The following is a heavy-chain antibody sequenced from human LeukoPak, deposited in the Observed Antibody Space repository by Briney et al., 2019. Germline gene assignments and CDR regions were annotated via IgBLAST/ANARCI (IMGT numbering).Heavy chain of an antibody. CDR3: ARGGFYCGDDCYVDY. Sequence: KPSETLSLTCAVYGGSFSFYYWSWIRQPPEKGLEWMGEINHSGSTNYNPSLKSRVTISVDKSKNQFSLKLSSVAAADTAVYYCARGGFYCGDDCYVDYWGQGTLVTVSS. D-gene: IGHD2-21*02. CDR1: GGSFSFYY. V-gene: IGHV4-34*01. J-gene: IGHJ4*02. CDR2: INHSGST.